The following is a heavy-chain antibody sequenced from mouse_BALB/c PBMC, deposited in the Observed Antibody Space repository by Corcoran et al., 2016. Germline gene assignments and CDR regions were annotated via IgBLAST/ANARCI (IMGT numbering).Heavy chain of an antibody. CDR1: GYTFTNYG. Sequence: QIQLVQSGPELKKPGETVKISGKASGYTFTNYGMNWVKQAPGKGLKWMGWINTYNGEPTYADDFKGRFAFSLETSASTAYLQINNLKNEDMATYFCAREPYAMDYWGQGTSVTVS. V-gene: IGHV9-1*02. CDR3: AREPYAMDY. CDR2: INTYNGEP. J-gene: IGHJ4*01.